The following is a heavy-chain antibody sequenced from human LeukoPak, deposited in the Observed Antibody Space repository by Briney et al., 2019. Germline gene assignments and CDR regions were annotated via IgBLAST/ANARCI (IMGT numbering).Heavy chain of an antibody. CDR1: GYTFTGYY. J-gene: IGHJ1*01. Sequence: ASVKVSCKASGYTFTGYYMHWVRQAPGQGLEWMGWINPNSGGTNYAQKFQGRVTMTRDTSISTAYMELSRLRSDDTAMYYCARIGISARGTNFHHWGQGTLVTVSS. V-gene: IGHV1-2*02. CDR3: ARIGISARGTNFHH. D-gene: IGHD6-13*01. CDR2: INPNSGGT.